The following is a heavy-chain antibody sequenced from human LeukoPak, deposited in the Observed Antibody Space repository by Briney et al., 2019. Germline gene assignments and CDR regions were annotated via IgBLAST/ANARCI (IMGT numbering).Heavy chain of an antibody. J-gene: IGHJ5*02. CDR2: ISSSSSTI. CDR3: ARDRSRDDDFWSGYYTNYFDP. D-gene: IGHD3-3*01. V-gene: IGHV3-48*01. CDR1: GVTFSSYS. Sequence: RGSLRLSCAASGVTFSSYSMNWVRQAPGKGLEWVSYISSSSSTIYYADSVKGRFTISRDNAKNSLYLQMNSLRAEDTAVYYCARDRSRDDDFWSGYYTNYFDPWGQGTLVTVSS.